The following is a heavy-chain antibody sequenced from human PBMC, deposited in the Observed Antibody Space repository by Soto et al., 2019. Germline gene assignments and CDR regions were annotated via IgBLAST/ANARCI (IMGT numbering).Heavy chain of an antibody. V-gene: IGHV4-30-4*01. CDR1: GGSISSGDYY. CDR3: ARVSLGYGDNQFNWYFDL. CDR2: IYYSGST. J-gene: IGHJ2*01. Sequence: SETLSLTCTVSGGSISSGDYYWSWIRQPPGKALEWIGYIYYSGSTYYNPSLKSRVTISVDTSKNQFSLKLSSVTAADTAVYYCARVSLGYGDNQFNWYFDLWGRGTLVTVSS. D-gene: IGHD4-17*01.